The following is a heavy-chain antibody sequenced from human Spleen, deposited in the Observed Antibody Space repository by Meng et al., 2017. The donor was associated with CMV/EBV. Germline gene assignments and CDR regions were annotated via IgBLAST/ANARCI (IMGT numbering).Heavy chain of an antibody. Sequence: QVQLQQSGPGLVXXXXXPSLTCXXXGDCXSSNSAAWNWIRQSPSRGLEWLGRTYYRSKWYNDYAVSVKSRMTINPDTSKNQFSLQLNSVTPEDTAVYYCARGRYCTSSSCYNWFDHWGQGTLVTVSS. J-gene: IGHJ5*02. CDR1: GDCXSSNSAA. CDR3: ARGRYCTSSSCYNWFDH. V-gene: IGHV6-1*01. D-gene: IGHD2-2*01. CDR2: TYYRSKWYN.